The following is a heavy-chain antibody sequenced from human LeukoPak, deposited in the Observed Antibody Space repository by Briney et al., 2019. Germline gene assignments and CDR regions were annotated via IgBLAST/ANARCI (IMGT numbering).Heavy chain of an antibody. CDR2: INHSGST. J-gene: IGHJ4*02. CDR3: ARDAGRAVTYFDY. Sequence: PSETLSLTCAVYGGSFSGYYWSWIRQPPGKGLEWIGEINHSGSTNYNPSLKSRVTISVDTSKNQFSLKLSSVTAADTAVYYCARDAGRAVTYFDYWGQGTLVTVSS. CDR1: GGSFSGYY. D-gene: IGHD4-11*01. V-gene: IGHV4-34*01.